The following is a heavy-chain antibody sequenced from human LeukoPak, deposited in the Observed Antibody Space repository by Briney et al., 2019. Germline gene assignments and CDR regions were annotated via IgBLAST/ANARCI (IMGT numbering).Heavy chain of an antibody. CDR1: GYTFTSYG. D-gene: IGHD3-3*01. CDR3: ARARTITIENWFDP. CDR2: ISAYNGNT. V-gene: IGHV1-18*01. Sequence: GASVKVSCKASGYTFTSYGISWVRQAPGQGLEWMGWISAYNGNTNYAQKLQGRVTMTTDTSTSTAYMELRSLRSDDTAVYYCARARTITIENWFDPWGQGTLVTASS. J-gene: IGHJ5*02.